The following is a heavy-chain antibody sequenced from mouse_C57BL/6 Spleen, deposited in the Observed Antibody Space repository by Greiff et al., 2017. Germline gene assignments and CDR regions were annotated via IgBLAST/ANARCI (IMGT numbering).Heavy chain of an antibody. CDR2: ISDGGSYT. CDR3: ARGPFITTVEDSD. Sequence: EVKLVESGGGLVKPGGSLKLSCAASGFTFSSYAMSWVRQTPEKRLEWVATISDGGSYTYYPDNVKGRFTISRDNAKNNLYLQMSHLKSEDTAMYYCARGPFITTVEDSDWGQGTLVTVSA. CDR1: GFTFSSYA. J-gene: IGHJ3*01. V-gene: IGHV5-4*03. D-gene: IGHD1-1*01.